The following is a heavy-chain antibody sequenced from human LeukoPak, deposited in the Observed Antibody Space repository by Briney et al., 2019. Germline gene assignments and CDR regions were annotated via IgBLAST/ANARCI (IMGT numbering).Heavy chain of an antibody. D-gene: IGHD3-10*01. CDR2: IRYDGSNK. V-gene: IGHV3-30*02. CDR1: GFTFSSYG. Sequence: GGSLRLSCAASGFTFSSYGMHWVRQAPGKGLEWVAFIRYDGSNKYYADSVKGRFTISRDNSKNTLYLQMNSLRAEDTAVYYCARDGQVLLHLNYFDYWGQGTLVTVSS. CDR3: ARDGQVLLHLNYFDY. J-gene: IGHJ4*02.